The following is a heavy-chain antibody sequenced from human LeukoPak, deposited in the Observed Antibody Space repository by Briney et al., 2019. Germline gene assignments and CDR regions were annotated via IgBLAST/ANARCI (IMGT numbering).Heavy chain of an antibody. J-gene: IGHJ4*02. Sequence: GASVKVSCKASGYTFTGYWIGWVRQMPGKGLEWTGIIYPGDSDTRYSPSFQGQVTISADKSISTAYLQWSSLKASDTVMYYCARHAQDYGDYEYYFDYWGQGTLVTVSS. V-gene: IGHV5-51*01. CDR3: ARHAQDYGDYEYYFDY. CDR2: IYPGDSDT. CDR1: GYTFTGYW. D-gene: IGHD4-17*01.